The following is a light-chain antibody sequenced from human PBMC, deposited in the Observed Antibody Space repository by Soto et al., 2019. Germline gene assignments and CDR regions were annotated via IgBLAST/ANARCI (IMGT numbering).Light chain of an antibody. Sequence: DIQMTQSPSSLSASVGDRVTITCRASQSISSYLNWYQQKPGKAPKLLIYAASSLQSGVPSRFSGSGSGTAFTLTISSLQSEDFAVYYCQQYNNWPRGLTFGGGTKVEIK. CDR2: AAS. J-gene: IGKJ4*01. V-gene: IGKV1-39*01. CDR1: QSISSY. CDR3: QQYNNWPRGLT.